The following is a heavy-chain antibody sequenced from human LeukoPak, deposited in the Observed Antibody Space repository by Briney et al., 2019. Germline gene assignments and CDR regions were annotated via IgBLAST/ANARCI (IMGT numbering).Heavy chain of an antibody. CDR2: ICGGGAP. J-gene: IGHJ5*02. Sequence: PGGALRLSCAASGFTFSSHAMNWVRQAPGKGLQWVSSICGGGAPVYADSVKGRFTISRDDFKSTVFLQMDSLRPEDTAVYYCARCTIGDGSGWCTWFAAWGQGTLVTVSS. D-gene: IGHD6-19*01. V-gene: IGHV3-23*01. CDR1: GFTFSSHA. CDR3: ARCTIGDGSGWCTWFAA.